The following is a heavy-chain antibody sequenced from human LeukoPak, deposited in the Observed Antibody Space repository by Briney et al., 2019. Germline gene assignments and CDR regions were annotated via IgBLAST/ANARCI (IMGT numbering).Heavy chain of an antibody. CDR1: GGSMSYNY. CDR2: IYYSGST. D-gene: IGHD6-19*01. CDR3: ARDSRYASGRGFDN. V-gene: IGHV4-59*01. Sequence: SETVSLTCTVSGGSMSYNYWSWIGQPPGKGLEWIGFIYYSGSTNYNPSLRSRVTLSVDTSKTQFSLKLRSATAADTAVYFCARDSRYASGRGFDNWGQGTLVTVSS. J-gene: IGHJ4*02.